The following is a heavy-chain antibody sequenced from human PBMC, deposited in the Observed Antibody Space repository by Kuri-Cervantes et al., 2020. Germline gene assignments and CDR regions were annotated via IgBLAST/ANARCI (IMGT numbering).Heavy chain of an antibody. V-gene: IGHV3-30*02. CDR1: GFIFSDFG. CDR3: ANKGGNSSGWYHDAFDI. Sequence: GGSLRLSCAASGFIFSDFGMHWVRQAPGKGLEWVTFIRYDGSNKYYADSVKGRFTISRDNSKNTLYLQMNSLRAEDTAVYYCANKGGNSSGWYHDAFDIWGQETMVTVSS. J-gene: IGHJ3*02. CDR2: IRYDGSNK. D-gene: IGHD6-19*01.